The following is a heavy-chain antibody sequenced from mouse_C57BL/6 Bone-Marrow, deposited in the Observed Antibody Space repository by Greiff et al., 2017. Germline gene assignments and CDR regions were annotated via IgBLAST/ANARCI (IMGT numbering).Heavy chain of an antibody. D-gene: IGHD1-1*01. Sequence: QVQLQQPGAELVMPGASVKLSCKASGYTFTSYWMHWVKQRPGQGLEWIGEIDPSDSYPNYNQKFKGESTLTVDKSSSTAYLQLSSLTSEDSAVYYCARDITTVVERTWFAYWGQGTLVTVSA. CDR2: IDPSDSYP. J-gene: IGHJ3*01. CDR3: ARDITTVVERTWFAY. V-gene: IGHV1-69*01. CDR1: GYTFTSYW.